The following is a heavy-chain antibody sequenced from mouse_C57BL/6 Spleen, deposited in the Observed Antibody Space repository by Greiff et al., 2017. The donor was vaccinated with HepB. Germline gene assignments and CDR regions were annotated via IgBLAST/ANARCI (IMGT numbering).Heavy chain of an antibody. CDR3: ARPLYYGNYLGY. J-gene: IGHJ2*01. D-gene: IGHD2-1*01. CDR2: ISSGSSTI. V-gene: IGHV5-17*01. Sequence: EVQVVESGGGLVKPGGSLKLSCAASGFTFSDYGMHWVRQAPEKGLEWVAYISSGSSTIYYADTVKGRFTISRDNAKNTLFLQMTSLRSEDTAMYYCARPLYYGNYLGYWGQGTTLTVSS. CDR1: GFTFSDYG.